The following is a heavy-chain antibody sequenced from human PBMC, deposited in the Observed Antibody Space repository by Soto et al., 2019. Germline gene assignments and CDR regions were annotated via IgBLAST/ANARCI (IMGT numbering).Heavy chain of an antibody. CDR3: AKGGQSYDY. V-gene: IGHV3-23*01. Sequence: EVQLLESGGGSVQPGGSLRLSCAASGFTFSTYAMSWVRQAPGKGLEWVSAISTSVGSTYYTDSVKGRFTISRDNSKNPRYLQMNSLRAEDTAVYYWAKGGQSYDYWGQGTLVTVSS. J-gene: IGHJ4*02. CDR2: ISTSVGST. D-gene: IGHD3-10*01. CDR1: GFTFSTYA.